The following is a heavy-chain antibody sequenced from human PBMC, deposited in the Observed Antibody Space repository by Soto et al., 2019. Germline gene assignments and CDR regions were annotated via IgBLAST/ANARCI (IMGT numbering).Heavy chain of an antibody. D-gene: IGHD2-15*01. CDR2: INHSGST. Sequence: SETLSLTCAVYGGSFSGYYWSWIRQPPGKGLEWIGEINHSGSTNYNPSLKSRVTISVDTSKNQFSLKLSSVTAADTAVYYCATKTGGSWEDGMDVWGQGTTVTVS. V-gene: IGHV4-34*01. CDR1: GGSFSGYY. CDR3: ATKTGGSWEDGMDV. J-gene: IGHJ6*02.